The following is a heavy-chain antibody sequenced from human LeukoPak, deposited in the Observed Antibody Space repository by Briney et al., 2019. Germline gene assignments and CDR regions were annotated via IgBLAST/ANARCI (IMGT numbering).Heavy chain of an antibody. Sequence: ASETPSLTCTVSGGSISSYYWSWIRQPAGKGLEWIGRIYSSGIANYNPSLKSRVTMSVDTSKNQFSLKLTSVTAADTAVYYCATGAYGGSAWGQGILVTVSS. J-gene: IGHJ5*02. CDR1: GGSISSYY. V-gene: IGHV4-4*07. CDR2: IYSSGIA. CDR3: ATGAYGGSA. D-gene: IGHD4-23*01.